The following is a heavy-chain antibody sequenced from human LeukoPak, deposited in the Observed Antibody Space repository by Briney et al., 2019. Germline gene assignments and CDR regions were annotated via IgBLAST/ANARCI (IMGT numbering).Heavy chain of an antibody. CDR1: GFTFSSYL. V-gene: IGHV3-74*01. D-gene: IGHD2-21*02. CDR3: ARGLRAGVPNALDI. Sequence: PGGSLRLSCAASGFTFSSYLMHWVRQAPGKGLVWVSRITSDGSRTTYADSVKGRFTISRDNAKNTLYLRTNSLRPEDTAVYFCARGLRAGVPNALDIWGRGTMVTVSS. J-gene: IGHJ3*02. CDR2: ITSDGSRT.